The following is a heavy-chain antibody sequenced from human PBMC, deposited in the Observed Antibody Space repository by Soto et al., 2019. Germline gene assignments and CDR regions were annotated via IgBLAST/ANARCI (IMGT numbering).Heavy chain of an antibody. Sequence: QVQLVQSGAEVKKPGASVKVSCKASGYTFTGYYMHWVRQAPGQGLEWMGWINPNSGGTNYAQKFQGWVTMTRDTSISTAELELSRLRSDDTAVYYCARARHSSGPYYYYYGMDVWGQGTKVTVSS. D-gene: IGHD6-19*01. CDR3: ARARHSSGPYYYYYGMDV. J-gene: IGHJ6*02. V-gene: IGHV1-2*04. CDR1: GYTFTGYY. CDR2: INPNSGGT.